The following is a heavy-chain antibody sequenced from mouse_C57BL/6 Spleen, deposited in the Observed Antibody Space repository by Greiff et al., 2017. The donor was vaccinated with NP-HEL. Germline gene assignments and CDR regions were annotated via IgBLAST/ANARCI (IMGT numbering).Heavy chain of an antibody. Sequence: VQLQQPGAELVKPGASVKMSCKASGYTFTSYWITWVKQRPGQGLEWIGDIYPGRGSTNYNEKFKGKATLTVDTSSSTAYMQLSSLTSEYSAVYYCARKADLLGAMDYWGQGTSVTVSS. CDR2: IYPGRGST. CDR1: GYTFTSYW. V-gene: IGHV1-55*01. D-gene: IGHD2-1*01. CDR3: ARKADLLGAMDY. J-gene: IGHJ4*01.